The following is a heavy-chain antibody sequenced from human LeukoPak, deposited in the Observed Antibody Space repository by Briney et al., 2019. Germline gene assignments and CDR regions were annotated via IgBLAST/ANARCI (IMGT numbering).Heavy chain of an antibody. CDR3: ARSAPWFGELDTSDY. D-gene: IGHD3-10*01. J-gene: IGHJ4*02. V-gene: IGHV4-34*01. CDR2: INHSGST. Sequence: SETLSLTCAVYGGSFSGYYWSWIRQPPGKGLEWIGEINHSGSTSHNPSLKSRVTISVDTSKNQFSLKLSSVTAADTAVYYCARSAPWFGELDTSDYWGQGTLVTVSS. CDR1: GGSFSGYY.